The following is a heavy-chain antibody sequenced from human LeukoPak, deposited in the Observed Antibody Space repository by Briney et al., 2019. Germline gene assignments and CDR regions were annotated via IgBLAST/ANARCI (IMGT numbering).Heavy chain of an antibody. CDR1: GFTFSSYW. CDR2: IKQDGSEK. D-gene: IGHD3-3*01. CDR3: ARSSGTFWSYYFPLDF. Sequence: QPGGSLRLSCAASGFTFSSYWMSWVRQAPGKGLEWVANIKQDGSEKYYVDSVKGRFTISRDNAKNSLYLQMNSLRAKDTAVYYCARSSGTFWSYYFPLDFWGQGTLVTVSS. V-gene: IGHV3-7*01. J-gene: IGHJ4*02.